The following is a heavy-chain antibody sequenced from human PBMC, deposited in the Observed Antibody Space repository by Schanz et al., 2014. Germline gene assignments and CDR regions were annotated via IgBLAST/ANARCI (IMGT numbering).Heavy chain of an antibody. Sequence: VQLVDSGGGLVQPGGSLRLSCAASGFTFSTSTMHWVRQAPGKGLEYISAISHDGYSTYYADSVRGRFTISRDNSKNTLYLQMNSLRAEDTAVYYCANNWNLDYWGQGTLXTVSS. CDR3: ANNWNLDY. J-gene: IGHJ4*02. D-gene: IGHD1-20*01. CDR1: GFTFSTST. V-gene: IGHV3-64*04. CDR2: ISHDGYST.